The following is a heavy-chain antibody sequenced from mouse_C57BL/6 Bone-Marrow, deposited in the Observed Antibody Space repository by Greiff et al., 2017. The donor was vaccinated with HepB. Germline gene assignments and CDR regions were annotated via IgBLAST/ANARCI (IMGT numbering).Heavy chain of an antibody. J-gene: IGHJ4*01. V-gene: IGHV5-6*01. Sequence: EVKLMESGGDLVKPGGSLKLSCAASGFTFSSYGMSWVRQTPDKRLEWVATISSGGSYTYYPDSVKGRFTISRDNAKNTLYLQMSSLKSEDTAMYYCASPYYYGSLYAMDYWGQGTSVTVSS. CDR1: GFTFSSYG. CDR2: ISSGGSYT. CDR3: ASPYYYGSLYAMDY. D-gene: IGHD1-1*01.